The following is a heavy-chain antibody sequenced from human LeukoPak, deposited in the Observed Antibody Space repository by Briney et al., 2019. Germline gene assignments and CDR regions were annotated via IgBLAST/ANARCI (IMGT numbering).Heavy chain of an antibody. CDR1: GFTFSSYA. Sequence: PWGSLRLSCAASGFTFSSYAMIWLRQAPGKGLEWVSGISGSGGSTYYADSVKGRFTISRDNSKNTLYLQMNSLRAEDTAVYYCAKGDGWELLYYFDYWGQGTLVTVSS. J-gene: IGHJ4*02. D-gene: IGHD1-26*01. V-gene: IGHV3-23*01. CDR3: AKGDGWELLYYFDY. CDR2: ISGSGGST.